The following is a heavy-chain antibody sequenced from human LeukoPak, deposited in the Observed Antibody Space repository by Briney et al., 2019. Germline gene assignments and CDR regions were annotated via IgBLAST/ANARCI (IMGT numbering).Heavy chain of an antibody. V-gene: IGHV3-74*01. Sequence: PGGSLRLSCAASGFSFSSFWMHWVRQVPGKGLVWVSGINSDGTTTGYADSVKGRFTISRDNAKNTVSLRMSSLRAEGTALYYCARGGYGAHMGWGQGTLVTVSP. CDR3: ARGGYGAHMG. CDR2: INSDGTTT. J-gene: IGHJ4*02. CDR1: GFSFSSFW. D-gene: IGHD4-17*01.